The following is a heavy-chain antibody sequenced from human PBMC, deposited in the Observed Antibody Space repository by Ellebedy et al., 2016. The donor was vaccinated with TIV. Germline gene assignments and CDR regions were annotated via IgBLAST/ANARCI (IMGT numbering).Heavy chain of an antibody. D-gene: IGHD3-10*01. Sequence: AASVKVSCKASGYTFTSYDINWVRQAPGQGLEWMGRIIPILGIANYAQKFQGRVTITADKSTSTAYMELSSLRSEDTAVYYCDITMVRGVTLDYWGQGTLVTVSS. V-gene: IGHV1-69*04. CDR2: IIPILGIA. J-gene: IGHJ4*02. CDR1: GYTFTSYD. CDR3: DITMVRGVTLDY.